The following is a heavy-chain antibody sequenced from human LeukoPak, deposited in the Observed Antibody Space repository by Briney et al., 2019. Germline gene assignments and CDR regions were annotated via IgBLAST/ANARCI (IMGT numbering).Heavy chain of an antibody. CDR1: GFTFSNYW. CDR2: INSDGSFT. J-gene: IGHJ4*02. D-gene: IGHD6-19*01. CDR3: ARGFSSGWYLFGDF. Sequence: GGSLRLSCAASGFTFSNYWMHWVRQAPGKGLVWVSRINSDGSFTTYADFVKGRFTISRDNAKNTLNLQMNSLRAEDTAVYYCARGFSSGWYLFGDFWGQGALVTVSS. V-gene: IGHV3-74*03.